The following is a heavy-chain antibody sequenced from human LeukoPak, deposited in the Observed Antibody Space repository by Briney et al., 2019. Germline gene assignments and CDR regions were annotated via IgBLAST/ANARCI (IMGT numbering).Heavy chain of an antibody. CDR3: AKGQTSSGWYVYFDY. CDR1: GITFSSYA. V-gene: IGHV3-23*01. D-gene: IGHD6-19*01. CDR2: IKGSGGST. Sequence: GGSLRLSCAASGITFSSYATSWVRQAPGKGLEWVSYIKGSGGSTYYANSVKGRFTISRDNSKNTLYLQMNSLRAEDTAVYYCAKGQTSSGWYVYFDYWGQGTLVTVSS. J-gene: IGHJ4*02.